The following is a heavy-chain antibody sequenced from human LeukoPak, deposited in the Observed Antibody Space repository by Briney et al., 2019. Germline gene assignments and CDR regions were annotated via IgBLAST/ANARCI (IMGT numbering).Heavy chain of an antibody. CDR2: IYSGGST. J-gene: IGHJ4*02. D-gene: IGHD1-1*01. V-gene: IGHV3-53*01. CDR3: ARGPAGYN. Sequence: GGSLRLSCSASGLTLSSNHMSWVRQAPGRGLEWVSVIYSGGSTDYADSVKGRFTISRDNLKNTLYLQMNSLGAEDTAVYYCARGPAGYNWGQGTLVTFSS. CDR1: GLTLSSNH.